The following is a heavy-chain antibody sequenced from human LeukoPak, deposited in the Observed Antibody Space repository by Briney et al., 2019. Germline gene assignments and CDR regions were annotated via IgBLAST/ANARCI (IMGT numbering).Heavy chain of an antibody. D-gene: IGHD6-13*01. CDR1: SYYY. CDR3: ARAQQQLVHQYDYYYGMDV. V-gene: IGHV3-11*04. J-gene: IGHJ6*02. Sequence: SYYYWGWIRQPPGKGLEWVSYISSSSSTIYYADSVKGRFTISRDNAKNSLYLQMNSLRAEDTAVYYCARAQQQLVHQYDYYYGMDVWGQGTTVTVSS. CDR2: ISSSSSTI.